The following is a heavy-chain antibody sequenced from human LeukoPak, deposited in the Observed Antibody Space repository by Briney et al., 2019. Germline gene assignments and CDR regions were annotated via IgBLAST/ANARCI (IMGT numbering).Heavy chain of an antibody. D-gene: IGHD6-19*01. CDR2: IYPGDSGT. CDR1: GYSFTSYW. J-gene: IGHJ4*02. Sequence: GEPLKISCKGSGYSFTSYWIGWVRQMPGKGLEWMGIIYPGDSGTAYSPSFQGQVTISADKSMSTAYLQWSSLKASDTAMYYCARHAASSGWSNFDYWGQGTLVTVSS. V-gene: IGHV5-51*01. CDR3: ARHAASSGWSNFDY.